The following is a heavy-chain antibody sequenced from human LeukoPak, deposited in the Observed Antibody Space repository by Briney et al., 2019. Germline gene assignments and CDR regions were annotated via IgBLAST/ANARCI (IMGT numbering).Heavy chain of an antibody. Sequence: MASETLSLTCAVYGGSFSGHYWSWIRQPPGKGLEWIGEINHSGSTNYNPSLKSRVTISVDTSKNQFSLKLSSVTAADTAVYYCATAIAAAGIFFDYWGQGTLVTVSS. CDR2: INHSGST. J-gene: IGHJ4*02. V-gene: IGHV4-34*01. CDR1: GGSFSGHY. D-gene: IGHD6-13*01. CDR3: ATAIAAAGIFFDY.